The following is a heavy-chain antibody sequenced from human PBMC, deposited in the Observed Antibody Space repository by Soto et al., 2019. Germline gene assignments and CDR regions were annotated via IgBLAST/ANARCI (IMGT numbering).Heavy chain of an antibody. D-gene: IGHD3-9*01. J-gene: IGHJ5*02. CDR3: ARDTYHYDILTGYSPNNWFDP. V-gene: IGHV4-59*01. Sequence: SETLSLTCTVSGGSISSYYWGWIRQPPGKGLEWIGYIYYSGSTNYNPSLKSRVTISVDTSKNQFSLKLSSVTAADTAVYYCARDTYHYDILTGYSPNNWFDPWGQGTLVTVSS. CDR1: GGSISSYY. CDR2: IYYSGST.